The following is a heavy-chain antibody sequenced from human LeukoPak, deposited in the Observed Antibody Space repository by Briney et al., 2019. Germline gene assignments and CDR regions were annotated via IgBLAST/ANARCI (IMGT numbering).Heavy chain of an antibody. V-gene: IGHV4-34*01. CDR1: GGSFSGYY. CDR2: INHSGST. CDR3: ARDRLRSRNSPGPVDY. J-gene: IGHJ4*02. D-gene: IGHD2/OR15-2a*01. Sequence: SETLSLTCAVYGGSFSGYYWSWIRQPPGKGLEWIGEINHSGSTNYNPSLKSRVTISVDTSKNQFSLKLSSVTAADTAVYYCARDRLRSRNSPGPVDYWGQGTLVTVSS.